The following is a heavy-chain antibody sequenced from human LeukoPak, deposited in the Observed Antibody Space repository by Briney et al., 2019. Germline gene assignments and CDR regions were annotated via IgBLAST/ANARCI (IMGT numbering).Heavy chain of an antibody. V-gene: IGHV4-38-2*02. CDR3: ARDFCSGGSCYSDVDY. Sequence: SETLSFTCTVSGYSISSGYFWGWIRQPPGKGLEWIGYIYHSGSTYYNPSLKSRVTLSVDTSKDQFSLKLSSVTAADTAVYYCARDFCSGGSCYSDVDYWGQGTLVTVSS. CDR2: IYHSGST. J-gene: IGHJ4*02. CDR1: GYSISSGYF. D-gene: IGHD2-15*01.